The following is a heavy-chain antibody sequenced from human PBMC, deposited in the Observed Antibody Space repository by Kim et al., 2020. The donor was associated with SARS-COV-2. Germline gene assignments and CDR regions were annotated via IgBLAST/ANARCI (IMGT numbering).Heavy chain of an antibody. D-gene: IGHD3-22*01. CDR2: ISAGGGST. CDR1: GFTFSSYA. J-gene: IGHJ4*02. CDR3: ATARGGITTYDY. V-gene: IGHV3-23*01. Sequence: GGSLRLSCAASGFTFSSYAMTWVRQAPGKGLELVSSISAGGGSTYYADSVKSRFTISRDNSKNTLYLQMNSLRAEDTAVYYCATARGGITTYDYWGQGTLVTVSS.